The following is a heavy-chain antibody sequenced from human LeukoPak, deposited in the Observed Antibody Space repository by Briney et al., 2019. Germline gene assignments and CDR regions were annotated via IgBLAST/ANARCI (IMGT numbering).Heavy chain of an antibody. V-gene: IGHV1-46*01. CDR1: GYTFTSYY. Sequence: ASVKVSCKASGYTFTSYYMHWVRQAPGQGLEWMGIINPSGGSTSYAQKFQGRVTMTRDMSTSTVYMELSSLRSEDTAVYYCARDPQWELFPGWFDPWGQGTLVTVSS. J-gene: IGHJ5*02. CDR3: ARDPQWELFPGWFDP. CDR2: INPSGGST. D-gene: IGHD1-26*01.